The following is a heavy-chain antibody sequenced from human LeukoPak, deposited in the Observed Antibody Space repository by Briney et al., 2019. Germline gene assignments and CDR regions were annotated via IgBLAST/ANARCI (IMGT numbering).Heavy chain of an antibody. J-gene: IGHJ4*01. V-gene: IGHV3-23*01. CDR3: AKLPYGSVDY. CDR2: ISTSGSNT. Sequence: GGSLRLSCAASGFTFSSYSMNWVRQAPGKGLEWVSTISTSGSNTYYADSVKGRFTISRDNSKSTLYLQMNSLRADDTAVYYCAKLPYGSVDYWGQGTLVTVSS. CDR1: GFTFSSYS. D-gene: IGHD3-10*01.